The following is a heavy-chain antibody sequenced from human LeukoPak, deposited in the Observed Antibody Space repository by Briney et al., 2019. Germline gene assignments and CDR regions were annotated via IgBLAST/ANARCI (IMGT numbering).Heavy chain of an antibody. D-gene: IGHD6-19*01. Sequence: ASVKVSCKASGGTFSSYAISWVRQAPGQGLEWMGIINPSGGSTSYAQKFQGRVTMTRDTSTSTVYMELSSLRSEDTAVYYCARDRGGSGWYNWFDPWGQGTLVTVSS. CDR1: GGTFSSYA. J-gene: IGHJ5*02. CDR2: INPSGGST. CDR3: ARDRGGSGWYNWFDP. V-gene: IGHV1-46*01.